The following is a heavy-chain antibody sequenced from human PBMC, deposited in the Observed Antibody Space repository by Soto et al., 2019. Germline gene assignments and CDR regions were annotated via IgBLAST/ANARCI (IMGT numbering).Heavy chain of an antibody. Sequence: ASVKVSCKASGYTFTSYGISWVRQAPGQGLEWMGWISAYNGNTNYAQKLQGRVTMTTDTSTSTAYMELRSLRSDDTAVYYCARVEDIVVVPAASWFDPWGQGTLVTAPQ. V-gene: IGHV1-18*01. CDR1: GYTFTSYG. D-gene: IGHD2-2*01. CDR3: ARVEDIVVVPAASWFDP. J-gene: IGHJ5*02. CDR2: ISAYNGNT.